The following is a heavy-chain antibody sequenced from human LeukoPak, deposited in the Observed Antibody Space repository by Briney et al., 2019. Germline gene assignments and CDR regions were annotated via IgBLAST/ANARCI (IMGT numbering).Heavy chain of an antibody. J-gene: IGHJ6*02. V-gene: IGHV4-4*02. Sequence: SGTLSLTCAVSGGSISSSNWWSWVRQPPGKGLEWIGEIYHSGSTNYNPSLKSRVTISVDKSKNQFSLKLSSVTAADTAVYYCASPDYDYVWGSYGMDVWGQGTTVTVSS. CDR3: ASPDYDYVWGSYGMDV. D-gene: IGHD3-16*01. CDR2: IYHSGST. CDR1: GGSISSSNW.